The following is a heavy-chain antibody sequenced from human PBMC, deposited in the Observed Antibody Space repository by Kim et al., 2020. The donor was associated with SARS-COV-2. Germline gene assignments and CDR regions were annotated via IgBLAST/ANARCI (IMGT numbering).Heavy chain of an antibody. D-gene: IGHD6-13*01. Sequence: GGSLRLSCAASGFTVSSNYMTWVRQAPGKGLEWVSVIDSGDNTYYADSVKGRFTISRDNSKNTLYLQMNSLRAEDTAVYYCARDKGAAEYYYYYGLDVWGQGTTVTVSS. J-gene: IGHJ6*02. CDR2: IDSGDNT. CDR3: ARDKGAAEYYYYYGLDV. V-gene: IGHV3-53*01. CDR1: GFTVSSNY.